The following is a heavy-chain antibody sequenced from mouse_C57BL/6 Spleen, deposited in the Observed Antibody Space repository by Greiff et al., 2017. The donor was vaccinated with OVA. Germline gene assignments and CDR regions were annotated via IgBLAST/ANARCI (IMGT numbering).Heavy chain of an antibody. CDR3: TRGTKGYFDY. CDR1: GFNIKDDY. Sequence: EVKLMESGAELVRPGASVKLSCTASGFNIKDDYMHWVKQRPEQGLEWIGWIDPENGATEYASKFQGKATITADTSSNTAYLQLSSLTSEDTAVYYCTRGTKGYFDYWGQGTTLTVSS. D-gene: IGHD3-3*01. CDR2: IDPENGAT. V-gene: IGHV14-4*01. J-gene: IGHJ2*01.